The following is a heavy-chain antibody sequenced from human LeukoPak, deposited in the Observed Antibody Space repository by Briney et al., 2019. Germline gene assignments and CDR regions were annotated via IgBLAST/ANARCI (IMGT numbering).Heavy chain of an antibody. CDR3: AKSFWWFGEFSPFDY. D-gene: IGHD3-10*01. V-gene: IGHV3-21*01. J-gene: IGHJ4*02. CDR1: GFTFSSYS. CDR2: ISSTHSYI. Sequence: PGGSLRLSCAASGFTFSSYSMNWVRQAPGKGLEWVSSISSTHSYIYYADSVKGRFTISGDNAKNSLYLQMNSLRAEDTAFYYCAKSFWWFGEFSPFDYWGQGTLVTVSS.